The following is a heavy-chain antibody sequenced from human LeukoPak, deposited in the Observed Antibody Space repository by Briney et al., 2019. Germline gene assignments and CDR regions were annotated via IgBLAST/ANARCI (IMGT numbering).Heavy chain of an antibody. D-gene: IGHD5-18*01. CDR3: AREGSGYSYPLDY. CDR1: GFTFSSYA. J-gene: IGHJ4*02. Sequence: QTGGSLRLSCAASGFTFSSYAMHWVRQAPGKGLEYVSAISSNGGSSYYANSVKGRFTISRDNSKNTLYLQMGSLRAEDMAVYYCAREGSGYSYPLDYWGQGTLVTVSS. CDR2: ISSNGGSS. V-gene: IGHV3-64*01.